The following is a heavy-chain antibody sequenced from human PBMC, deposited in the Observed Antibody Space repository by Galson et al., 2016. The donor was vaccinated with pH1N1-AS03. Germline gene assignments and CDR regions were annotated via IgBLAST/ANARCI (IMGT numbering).Heavy chain of an antibody. V-gene: IGHV3-11*01. D-gene: IGHD3-9*01. CDR1: GFTFSDYC. CDR2: ITSSGGSGPTI. CDR3: ARGWYDIWTGYLVDPFDY. Sequence: SLRLSCAASGFTFSDYCMSWIRQAPGKGLEWISCITSSGGSGPTIYYADSVKGRFTISRDNAKNSLYLQMNSLRADGTAVYFCARGWYDIWTGYLVDPFDYWGQGALVTVSS. J-gene: IGHJ4*02.